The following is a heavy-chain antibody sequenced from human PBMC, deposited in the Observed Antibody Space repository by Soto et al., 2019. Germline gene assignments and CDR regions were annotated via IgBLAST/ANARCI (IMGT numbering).Heavy chain of an antibody. V-gene: IGHV3-23*01. CDR2: ISGGDGST. CDR1: GFSFNIFA. Sequence: EVKLLESGGCLVQPGGSLRLSCAASGFSFNIFAMNWVRQAPGKGLEWVSGISGGDGSTYYADSVKGRFTISRDNSNNTLYLQMNSLRAEDTAVYYCAKDPTSYDSSAQFDSWGQGTLVTVSS. D-gene: IGHD3-22*01. CDR3: AKDPTSYDSSAQFDS. J-gene: IGHJ4*02.